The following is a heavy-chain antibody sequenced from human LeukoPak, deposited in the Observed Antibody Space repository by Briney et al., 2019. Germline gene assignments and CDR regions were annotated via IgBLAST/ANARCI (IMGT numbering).Heavy chain of an antibody. D-gene: IGHD3-9*01. CDR3: ARSLIRYFDWSSSGWFDP. CDR2: IYPGDSDT. J-gene: IGHJ5*02. CDR1: GYSFTSYW. Sequence: GESLKISCKGSGYSFTSYWIGWVRQMPGKGLEWMVIIYPGDSDTRYSPSFQGQVTISADKSISTAYLQWSSQKASDTAMYYCARSLIRYFDWSSSGWFDPWGQGTLVTVSS. V-gene: IGHV5-51*01.